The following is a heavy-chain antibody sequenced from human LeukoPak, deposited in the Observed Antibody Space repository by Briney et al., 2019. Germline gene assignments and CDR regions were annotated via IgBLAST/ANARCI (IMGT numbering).Heavy chain of an antibody. CDR3: ARGEDSSGYYHRYYFDY. CDR2: INPSGGST. D-gene: IGHD3-22*01. CDR1: GYTFTSYY. Sequence: ASVKVSCKASGYTFTSYYMHWVRQAPGQGLEWTGIINPSGGSTSYAQRFQGRVTMARDTSTSTVYMELSSLRSEDTAVYYCARGEDSSGYYHRYYFDYWGQGTLVTVSS. J-gene: IGHJ4*02. V-gene: IGHV1-46*01.